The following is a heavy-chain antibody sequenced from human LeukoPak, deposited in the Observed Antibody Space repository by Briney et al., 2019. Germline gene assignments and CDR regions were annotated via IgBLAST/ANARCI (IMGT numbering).Heavy chain of an antibody. CDR3: ARGGMNYYDSSGYYYY. V-gene: IGHV3-48*04. CDR2: ISSSGSTI. Sequence: GGSLGLSCAASGFTFSSYAMSWVRQAPGKGLEWVSYISSSGSTIYYADSVKGRFTISRDNAKNSLYLQMNSLRAEDTAVYYCARGGMNYYDSSGYYYYWGQGTLVTVSS. D-gene: IGHD3-22*01. J-gene: IGHJ4*02. CDR1: GFTFSSYA.